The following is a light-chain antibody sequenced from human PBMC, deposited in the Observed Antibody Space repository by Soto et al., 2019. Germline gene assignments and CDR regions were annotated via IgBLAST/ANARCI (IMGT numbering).Light chain of an antibody. J-gene: IGKJ1*01. CDR3: QQYGSSGT. CDR2: GAS. CDR1: QSVSSN. Sequence: EIVMTQSPATLSVSPGERATLSCRASQSVSSNLAWYQQKPGQAPRLLIYGASNRATGIPDRFSGSGSGTDFTLTISRLEPEDFAVYYCQQYGSSGTFGQRSMVDIK. V-gene: IGKV3-20*01.